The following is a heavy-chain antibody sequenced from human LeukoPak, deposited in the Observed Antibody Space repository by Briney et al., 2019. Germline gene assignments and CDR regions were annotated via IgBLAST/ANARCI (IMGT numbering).Heavy chain of an antibody. CDR3: ARMEQDNGDYYFDF. CDR1: GGSISYCY. J-gene: IGHJ4*02. CDR2: IYYSGTT. D-gene: IGHD4-17*01. V-gene: IGHV4-59*01. Sequence: KPSETLSLTCTVSGGSISYCYWSWIRQPPRKGLEWIGYIYYSGTTKYSPSLKSRVTISLDTSKNQFSLRLSSVTPTDTAVYYCARMEQDNGDYYFDFWGQGTLVTVSS.